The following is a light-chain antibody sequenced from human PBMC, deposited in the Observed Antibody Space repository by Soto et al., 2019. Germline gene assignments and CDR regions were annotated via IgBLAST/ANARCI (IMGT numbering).Light chain of an antibody. CDR2: GAS. CDR3: QQFNNWPRT. CDR1: QSVSSS. J-gene: IGKJ1*01. Sequence: EIVVTQSPGTLSFSPGEIATLSCMASQSVSSSLAWYQQKPGQAPRLLIYGASTRATGIPARFSGSGSGTEFTLTISSLQSEDFAVYYCQQFNNWPRTFGQGTKVDIK. V-gene: IGKV3-15*01.